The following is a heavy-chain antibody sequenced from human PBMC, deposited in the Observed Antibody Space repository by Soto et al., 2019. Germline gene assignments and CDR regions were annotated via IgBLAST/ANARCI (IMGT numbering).Heavy chain of an antibody. CDR3: ARDQYDFRSGSYYYAMEV. J-gene: IGHJ6*02. CDR2: IYYTGST. CDR1: GVSVSSESKY. Sequence: KPXESLCLACTVSGVSVSSESKYWSWIRETPGKGLEWIGYIYYTGSTNYNPSLKGRVTMSVDTSRDQVSLRLRSVTRADTAVYYWARDQYDFRSGSYYYAMEVWGQGTKVTVSS. D-gene: IGHD3-3*01. V-gene: IGHV4-61*01.